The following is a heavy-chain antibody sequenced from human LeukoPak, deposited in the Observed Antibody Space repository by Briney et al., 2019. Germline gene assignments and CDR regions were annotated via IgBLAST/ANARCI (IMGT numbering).Heavy chain of an antibody. Sequence: GESLRLSCAASGCIFSDFDMHWVRQAPGKGLQWVALMSHNGVKDSYEDSVKGRFTISRDNSKNTLYLQMNSLRTEDTAVYYCAQEGIAVPHLTRGYFNLWGRGSLVTVSS. CDR3: AQEGIAVPHLTRGYFNL. CDR2: MSHNGVKD. J-gene: IGHJ2*01. D-gene: IGHD6-13*01. CDR1: GCIFSDFD. V-gene: IGHV3-30*18.